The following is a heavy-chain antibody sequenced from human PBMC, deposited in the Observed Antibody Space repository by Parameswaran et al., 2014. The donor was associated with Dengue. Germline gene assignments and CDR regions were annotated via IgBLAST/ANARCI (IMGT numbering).Heavy chain of an antibody. CDR3: ARIKAGADYGMDV. V-gene: IGHV4-4*07. J-gene: IGHJ6*02. D-gene: IGHD4/OR15-4a*01. CDR2: INNSGST. Sequence: GKGLEWIGRINNSGSTKYNPSLKSRVTMSVDTSKNQFSLKLRSVTAADTAVYYCARIKAGADYGMDVWGQGTTVTVSS.